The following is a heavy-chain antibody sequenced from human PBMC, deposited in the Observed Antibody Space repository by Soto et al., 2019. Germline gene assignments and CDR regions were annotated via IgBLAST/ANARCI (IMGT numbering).Heavy chain of an antibody. Sequence: QVQLVQSGAEVKQPGASVKVSCKASGYTFTSYGISWVRQAPGQGLEWMGWISAYNGNTNYARKLQGRATMTTDTSTRTAYMELRSLRSDDTAVYYFASERHYDFWGGYYGGYYYYGMDVWGQGTTVTVSS. CDR2: ISAYNGNT. J-gene: IGHJ6*01. V-gene: IGHV1-18*04. CDR1: GYTFTSYG. D-gene: IGHD3-3*01. CDR3: ASERHYDFWGGYYGGYYYYGMDV.